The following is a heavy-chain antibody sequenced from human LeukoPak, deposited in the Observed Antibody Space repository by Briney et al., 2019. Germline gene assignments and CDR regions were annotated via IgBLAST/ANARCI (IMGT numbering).Heavy chain of an antibody. Sequence: QPGGSLRLSCAASGFTFSSYAMHWVRQAPGKGLEWVAVISYDGSNKYYADSVKGRFTISRDNSKNTLYLQMNSLRAEDTAVYYCASTVTSKDAFDIRGQGTKVT. CDR3: ASTVTSKDAFDI. CDR1: GFTFSSYA. V-gene: IGHV3-30*04. J-gene: IGHJ3*02. D-gene: IGHD4-17*01. CDR2: ISYDGSNK.